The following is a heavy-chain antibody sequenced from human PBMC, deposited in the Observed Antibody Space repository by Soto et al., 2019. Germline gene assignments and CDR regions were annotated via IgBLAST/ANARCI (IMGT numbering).Heavy chain of an antibody. D-gene: IGHD2-2*01. CDR1: GGTFSIYA. CDR2: IIPIFGTA. J-gene: IGHJ6*02. V-gene: IGHV1-69*01. Sequence: SVKVSCKASGGTFSIYAISFVRQAPGQGLWWMGGIIPIFGTANYAQKFQGRVTITADESTSTAYMELSSLRSEDTAVYYCARADRIVVVPAAHRGAYYYYYYYGMDVWGQGTTVTVSS. CDR3: ARADRIVVVPAAHRGAYYYYYYYGMDV.